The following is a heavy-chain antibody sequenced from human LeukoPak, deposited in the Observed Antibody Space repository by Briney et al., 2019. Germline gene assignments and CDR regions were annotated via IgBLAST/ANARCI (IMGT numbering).Heavy chain of an antibody. J-gene: IGHJ4*02. CDR2: IHYSGGT. D-gene: IGHD3-10*01. CDR3: ARYYYGSGPFDY. V-gene: IGHV4-59*01. CDR1: GGSISSDS. Sequence: PSETLSRTCTVSGGSISSDSWSWIRQPPGKGLEWIGYIHYSGGTNYNPSLKSRVTISIDTSKNQFSLKLSSVTAADTAVYYCARYYYGSGPFDYWGQGTLVTVSS.